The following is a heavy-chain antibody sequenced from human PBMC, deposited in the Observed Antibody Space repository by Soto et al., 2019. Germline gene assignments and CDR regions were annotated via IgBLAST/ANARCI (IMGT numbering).Heavy chain of an antibody. J-gene: IGHJ4*02. CDR1: GYTFTGYY. D-gene: IGHD3-22*01. V-gene: IGHV1-2*04. CDR3: ARETKHYYYYSKGERNFDY. CDR2: INPNSGGT. Sequence: QVQLVQSGAEVKKPGASVKVSCEASGYTFTGYYMHWVRQAPGQGLEWMGWINPNSGGTNYAQKFQGWVTMTRDTSISTAYMELSRLRSDDTAVYCCARETKHYYYYSKGERNFDYWGQGTLVTVSS.